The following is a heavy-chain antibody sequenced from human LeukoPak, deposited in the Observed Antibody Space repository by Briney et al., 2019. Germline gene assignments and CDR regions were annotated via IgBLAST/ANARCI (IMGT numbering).Heavy chain of an antibody. CDR1: GFTFSSYG. Sequence: PGGSLRLSCAASGFTFSSYGMNWVRQAPGKGLEWVSFISSSSSYIYYADSVKGRFTISRDNAKNSLYLQMNSLRAEDTAVYYCARDLVTLIRGVFDPWGQGTLVTVSS. V-gene: IGHV3-21*01. D-gene: IGHD3-10*01. J-gene: IGHJ5*02. CDR2: ISSSSSYI. CDR3: ARDLVTLIRGVFDP.